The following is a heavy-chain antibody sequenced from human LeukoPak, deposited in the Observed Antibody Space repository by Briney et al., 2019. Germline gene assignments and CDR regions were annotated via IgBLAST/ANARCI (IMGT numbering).Heavy chain of an antibody. Sequence: GGSLRLSCAASGFTFSSYAMHWVRQAPGKGLEWVAVISYDGSNKYYADSAKGRFTISRDNSKNTLYLQMNSLRAEDTAVYYCARNPPQVYYYYYYGMDVWGQGTTVTVSS. CDR3: ARNPPQVYYYYYYGMDV. J-gene: IGHJ6*02. D-gene: IGHD1-14*01. CDR1: GFTFSSYA. CDR2: ISYDGSNK. V-gene: IGHV3-30-3*01.